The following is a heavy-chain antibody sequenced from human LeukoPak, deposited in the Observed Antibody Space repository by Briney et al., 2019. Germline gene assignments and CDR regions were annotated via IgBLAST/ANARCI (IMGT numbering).Heavy chain of an antibody. V-gene: IGHV1-18*01. J-gene: IGHJ4*02. D-gene: IGHD2-15*01. CDR1: GYTFTSYA. CDR3: ASTGGLYCSGGSCYLVY. CDR2: ISGYNGNT. Sequence: ASVKVSCKASGYTFTSYAMNWVRQAPGQGLEWMGWISGYNGNTNYAQKFQGRVTITTDESTSTAYMELSSLRSEDTAVYYCASTGGLYCSGGSCYLVYWGQGTLVTVSS.